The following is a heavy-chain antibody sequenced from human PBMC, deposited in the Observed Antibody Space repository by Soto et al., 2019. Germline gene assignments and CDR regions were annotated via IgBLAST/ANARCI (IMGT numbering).Heavy chain of an antibody. D-gene: IGHD6-19*01. J-gene: IGHJ4*02. CDR3: ARHVQWLVTFDY. V-gene: IGHV4-59*08. CDR1: GGSISSYY. CDR2: IYYSGST. Sequence: QVQLQESGPGLVKPSETLSLTCTVSGGSISSYYWSWIRQPPGKGLEWIGYIYYSGSTNYNPSLKSXXTLSVDTSKHQFSLRLSSVTAADTAVYYCARHVQWLVTFDYWGQGTRVTVSS.